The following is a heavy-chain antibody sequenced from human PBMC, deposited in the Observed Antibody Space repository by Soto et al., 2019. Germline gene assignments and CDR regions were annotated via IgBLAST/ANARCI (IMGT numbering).Heavy chain of an antibody. J-gene: IGHJ4*02. D-gene: IGHD3-22*01. CDR1: GGPTNDYY. V-gene: IGHV4-59*01. CDR3: ARLLLGYYDGNPLPYYFDS. Sequence: PSETLSLTCNVSGGPTNDYYWSWIRQPPGRGLECIGYIQNSGSTKYNPSLESRVTISVDTSKNQLSLKLSSVTAADTAVYYCARLLLGYYDGNPLPYYFDSWGQGTLVTVSS. CDR2: IQNSGST.